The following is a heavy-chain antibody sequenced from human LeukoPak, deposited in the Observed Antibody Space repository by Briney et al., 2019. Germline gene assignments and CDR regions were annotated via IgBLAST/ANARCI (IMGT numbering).Heavy chain of an antibody. V-gene: IGHV3-13*01. J-gene: IGHJ6*02. CDR3: ARERSPYYYGMDV. Sequence: SGGSLRLSCAASGFPFSNYDMDWVRQATGEGLEWVSTIDSAGDTYYPGSVKGRFTISRENANNSLYLQMNSLRVGDTAVYFCARERSPYYYGMDVWGQGTTVTVSS. CDR2: IDSAGDT. D-gene: IGHD3-16*01. CDR1: GFPFSNYD.